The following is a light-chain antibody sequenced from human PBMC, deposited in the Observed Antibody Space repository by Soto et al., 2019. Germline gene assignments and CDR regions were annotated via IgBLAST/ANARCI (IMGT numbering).Light chain of an antibody. J-gene: IGKJ3*01. CDR1: QSVSSD. Sequence: EVVMTQSPATLSLSPGERATLSCRASQSVSSDLAWYQQKPGQAPRLLIYGASTRATDIPARCSGGGSGTEYTLTISNLQSEDFGTYYCQQYNDWPPITFGPGTKVDIK. CDR2: GAS. V-gene: IGKV3-15*01. CDR3: QQYNDWPPIT.